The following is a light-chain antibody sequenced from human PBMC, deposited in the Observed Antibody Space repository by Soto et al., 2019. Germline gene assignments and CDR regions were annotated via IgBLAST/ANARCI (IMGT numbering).Light chain of an antibody. Sequence: DRVMTQSPDTLSVSPGARVSLSCRASQSVSNNLAWYQQKPGQAPRLLIFDKSSRAPGVPARFSGSGTGTDFTLTIARLEPEDFAVYYCQEYDGAPITFGLGTRLEIK. CDR1: QSVSNN. CDR3: QEYDGAPIT. V-gene: IGKV3-15*01. CDR2: DKS. J-gene: IGKJ5*01.